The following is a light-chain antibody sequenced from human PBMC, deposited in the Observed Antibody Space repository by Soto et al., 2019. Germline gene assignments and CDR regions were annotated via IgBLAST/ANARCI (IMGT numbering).Light chain of an antibody. CDR3: QQLNSYPHP. Sequence: DIRLTQSPAFLSVSLGDRVTITCGASQGISSYLAWYQQKQGKAPKLLIYAASTLQSGVPSRFSGSGYGTEFNLTISSLQPEDFATYYCQQLNSYPHPFGQGTRLEIK. CDR1: QGISSY. J-gene: IGKJ5*01. CDR2: AAS. V-gene: IGKV1-9*01.